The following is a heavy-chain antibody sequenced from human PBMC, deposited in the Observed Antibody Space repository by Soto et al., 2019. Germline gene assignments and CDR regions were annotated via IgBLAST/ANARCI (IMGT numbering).Heavy chain of an antibody. CDR2: ISAYNGNT. J-gene: IGHJ6*02. V-gene: IGHV1-18*01. D-gene: IGHD1-1*01. Sequence: QVQLVQSGAEVKKPGASVKVSCKTSGYSFTSYGISWVREAPGQGLEWMGWISAYNGNTNYAQKLQGRVTMTTDTSTSTAYMELRSLRSDDTAVYYCARVRNEKWFYYGMDVWGQGTTVTVSS. CDR3: ARVRNEKWFYYGMDV. CDR1: GYSFTSYG.